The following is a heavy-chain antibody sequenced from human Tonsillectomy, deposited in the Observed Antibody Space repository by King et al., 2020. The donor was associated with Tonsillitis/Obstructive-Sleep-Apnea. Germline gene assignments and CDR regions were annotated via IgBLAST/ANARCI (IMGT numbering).Heavy chain of an antibody. V-gene: IGHV4-34*01. J-gene: IGHJ4*02. CDR3: ARDKIVVLSVAIPSYFYC. CDR2: INHIGGT. Sequence: VQLQQWGAGLLKPSETLSLTCAVYGGPFSDSYWSWIRHPPGKGLELIGEINHIGGTNYNPSLKSRVTISLDTSKNQSSLKLTSLTAADTAVYYCARDKIVVLSVAIPSYFYCWGQGTLVTVSS. CDR1: GGPFSDSY. D-gene: IGHD2-2*01.